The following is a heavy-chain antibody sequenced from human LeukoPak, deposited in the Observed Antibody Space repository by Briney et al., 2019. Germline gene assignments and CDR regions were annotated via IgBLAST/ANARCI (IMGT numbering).Heavy chain of an antibody. V-gene: IGHV3-23*01. CDR3: AKDYDFWSGYYTSRY. J-gene: IGHJ4*02. CDR2: ISGSGGNT. Sequence: GGSLRLSCAASGFTFSSYAMSWVRQAPGKGLEWVSAISGSGGNTYYADSVKGRFTISRDNSKNTLYLQMNSLRAEDTAVYYCAKDYDFWSGYYTSRYWGQGTLVTVSS. D-gene: IGHD3-3*01. CDR1: GFTFSSYA.